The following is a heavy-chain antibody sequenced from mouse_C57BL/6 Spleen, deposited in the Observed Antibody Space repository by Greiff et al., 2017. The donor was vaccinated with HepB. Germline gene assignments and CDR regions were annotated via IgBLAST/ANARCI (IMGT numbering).Heavy chain of an antibody. CDR1: GYTFTDYE. V-gene: IGHV1-15*01. CDR2: IDPETGGT. CDR3: TRKDRYYAMDY. Sequence: VHLVESGAELVRPGASVTLSCKASGYTFTDYEMHWVKQTPVHGLEWIGAIDPETGGTAYNPKFKGKAILTADQSSSTAYMELRSLTSEDSAVYYGTRKDRYYAMDYWGQGTSVTVSS. J-gene: IGHJ4*01.